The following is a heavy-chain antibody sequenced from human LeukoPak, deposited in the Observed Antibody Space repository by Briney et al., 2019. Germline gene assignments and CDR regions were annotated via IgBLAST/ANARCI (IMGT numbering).Heavy chain of an antibody. CDR2: INGSGGRT. CDR1: GFTFSSYA. CDR3: AKDPFFDY. Sequence: PGGSLRLSCAASGFTFSSYAMTWVRQAPGKGLEWVSGINGSGGRTYYAVSVKGRFTISRDNSKNTLYLQMSSLRAEDTAIYYCAKDPFFDYWGQGTLVTVSS. J-gene: IGHJ4*02. V-gene: IGHV3-23*01.